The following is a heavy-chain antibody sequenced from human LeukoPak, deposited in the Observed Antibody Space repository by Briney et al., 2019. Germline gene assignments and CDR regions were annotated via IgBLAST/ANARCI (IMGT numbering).Heavy chain of an antibody. V-gene: IGHV3-53*01. D-gene: IGHD3-10*01. Sequence: PGGSLRLSCAASGFTVSSNYMSWVRQAPGKGLQRVSVIYSGGTTYYADSVKDRFTISRDNSKNTLYLQMNSLRAEDTAVYYCARDSYYGSGSYYRYTFDYWGQGTLVTVSS. CDR2: IYSGGTT. CDR3: ARDSYYGSGSYYRYTFDY. CDR1: GFTVSSNY. J-gene: IGHJ4*02.